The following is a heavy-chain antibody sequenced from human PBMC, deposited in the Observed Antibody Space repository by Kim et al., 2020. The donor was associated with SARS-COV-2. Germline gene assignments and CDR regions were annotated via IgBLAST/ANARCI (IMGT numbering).Heavy chain of an antibody. V-gene: IGHV4-39*01. CDR3: ARHVGAAGYYFDY. J-gene: IGHJ4*02. Sequence: NPPLKRRVTISVDTSKNLFALKLSSVTAADTAVYYCARHVGAAGYYFDYWGQGTLVTVSS. D-gene: IGHD6-13*01.